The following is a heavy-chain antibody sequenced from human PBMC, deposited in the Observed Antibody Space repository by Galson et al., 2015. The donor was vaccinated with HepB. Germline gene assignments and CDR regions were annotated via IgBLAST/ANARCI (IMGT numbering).Heavy chain of an antibody. CDR2: IIPIFGTA. Sequence: SVKVSCKASGGTFSSYAISWVRQAPGQGLEWMGGIIPIFGTANYAQKFQGRVTITADESTSTAYMELSSLRSEDTTVYYCATGRKWLRLLDYWGQGTLVTVSS. J-gene: IGHJ4*02. D-gene: IGHD5-12*01. CDR1: GGTFSSYA. CDR3: ATGRKWLRLLDY. V-gene: IGHV1-69*13.